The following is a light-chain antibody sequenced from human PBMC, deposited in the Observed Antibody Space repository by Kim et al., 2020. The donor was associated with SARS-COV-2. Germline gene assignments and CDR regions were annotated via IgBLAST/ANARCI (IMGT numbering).Light chain of an antibody. CDR1: NIGSKS. CDR3: QVWDSSSDLVV. Sequence: NKSCINCWGNNIGSKSVHWYQWKPGPAPVLVIYYDSDRPSGIPERFSGSNSGNTATLTISRVEAGDEADYYCQVWDSSSDLVVFGGGTQLTVL. CDR2: YDS. J-gene: IGLJ2*01. V-gene: IGLV3-21*04.